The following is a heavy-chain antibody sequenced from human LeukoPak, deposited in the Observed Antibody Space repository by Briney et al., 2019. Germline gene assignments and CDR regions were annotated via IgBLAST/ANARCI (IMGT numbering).Heavy chain of an antibody. D-gene: IGHD6-19*01. J-gene: IGHJ4*02. V-gene: IGHV3-23*01. CDR1: GFTFCSNA. CDR3: AKHSAVAGPIHFDY. Sequence: GPLRLSSAASGFTFCSNAMSWGGQPPGKGLEWVSAIGGSGGSTYYADSVKGRFTISRDNSKNTLYLQMNSLRAEDTAVYYCAKHSAVAGPIHFDYWGQGTLVTVSS. CDR2: IGGSGGST.